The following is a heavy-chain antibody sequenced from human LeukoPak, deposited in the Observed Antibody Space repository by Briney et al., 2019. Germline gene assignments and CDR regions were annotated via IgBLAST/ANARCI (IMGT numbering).Heavy chain of an antibody. J-gene: IGHJ4*02. D-gene: IGHD4-23*01. V-gene: IGHV4-39*07. CDR1: GGSISSSSYY. CDR2: FYYSGST. Sequence: PSETLSLTCTVSGGSISSSSYYWGWIRQPPGKGLEWIGSFYYSGSTYYNPSLKSRITISVDTSKNQFSLKLSSVTAADTAVYYCARDNYGGYGEFDYWGQGTLVTVSS. CDR3: ARDNYGGYGEFDY.